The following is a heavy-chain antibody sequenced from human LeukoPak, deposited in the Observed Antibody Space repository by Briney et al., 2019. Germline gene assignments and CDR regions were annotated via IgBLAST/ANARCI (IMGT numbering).Heavy chain of an antibody. CDR3: ARGRYDISSYQYYFDY. D-gene: IGHD6-13*01. V-gene: IGHV1-69*01. CDR1: GGTFSSYA. Sequence: SVKVSCKASGGTFSSYAISWVRQAPGQGLEWMGGIIPIFGTANYAQKFQGRVTITADESTSTAYMELSSLRSEDTAVYYCARGRYDISSYQYYFDYWGQGTLVTVSS. J-gene: IGHJ4*02. CDR2: IIPIFGTA.